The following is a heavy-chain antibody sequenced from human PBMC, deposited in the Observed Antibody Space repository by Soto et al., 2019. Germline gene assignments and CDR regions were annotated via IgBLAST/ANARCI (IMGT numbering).Heavy chain of an antibody. CDR3: AHYVSTSPAGWFDP. Sequence: QITLKESGPTLVKPTQTLTLTCTFSGLSLSTSGEAVGWIRQPPGKALEWLALIYWDDDKRYNPTLKTRFTITKDTSKNQVVLTLTNMDTVDTATYYCAHYVSTSPAGWFDPWGQGILVTVSS. CDR2: IYWDDDK. V-gene: IGHV2-5*02. J-gene: IGHJ5*02. D-gene: IGHD3-10*02. CDR1: GLSLSTSGEA.